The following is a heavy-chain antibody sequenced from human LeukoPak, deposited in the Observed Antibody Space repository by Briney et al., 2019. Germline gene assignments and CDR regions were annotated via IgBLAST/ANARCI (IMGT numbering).Heavy chain of an antibody. Sequence: PGGSLTLSCAASGLHFSAYATNWVRQAPGAGLEWVAAASGAGLTTYYTDSVRGRFTVSRDNSNNTYLQMPGLRGEDTAVYYCAKGHSRGASSGSDGLLWDLWGQAALVILSS. V-gene: IGHV3-23*01. J-gene: IGHJ5*02. CDR2: ASGAGLTT. CDR3: AKGHSRGASSGSDGLLWDL. D-gene: IGHD2/OR15-2a*01. CDR1: GLHFSAYA.